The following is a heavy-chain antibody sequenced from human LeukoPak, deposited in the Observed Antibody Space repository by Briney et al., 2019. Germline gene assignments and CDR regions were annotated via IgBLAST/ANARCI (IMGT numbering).Heavy chain of an antibody. V-gene: IGHV3-23*01. CDR1: GFTFDSYA. D-gene: IGHD3-16*01. CDR3: AKDYTRTSVGNFHR. CDR2: IDRNGGTR. J-gene: IGHJ1*01. Sequence: GGSLRLSCAASGFTFDSYAMSWVRQAPGKGLEWVSSIDRNGGTRYNADSLEGRVTISRDNSKNTLYLQVNSLRAEDTALYYCAKDYTRTSVGNFHRWGQGTLDTVSS.